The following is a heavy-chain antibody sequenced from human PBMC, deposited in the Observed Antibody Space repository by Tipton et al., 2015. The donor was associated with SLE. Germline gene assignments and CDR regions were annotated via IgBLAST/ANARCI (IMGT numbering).Heavy chain of an antibody. CDR1: GGSFSGHY. CDR3: ARDSPYDSSGYYSDY. Sequence: LRLSCAVYGGSFSGHYWSWIRQPPGKGLEWIGEINHSGSTNYNPSLKSRVTISVDTSKNQSSLKLSSVTAADTAIYYCARDSPYDSSGYYSDYWGQGTQVTASS. CDR2: INHSGST. J-gene: IGHJ4*02. D-gene: IGHD3-22*01. V-gene: IGHV4-34*01.